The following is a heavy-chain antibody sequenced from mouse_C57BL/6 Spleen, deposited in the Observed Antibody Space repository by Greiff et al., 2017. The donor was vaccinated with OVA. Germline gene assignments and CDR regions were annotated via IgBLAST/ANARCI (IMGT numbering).Heavy chain of an antibody. CDR3: ASLRRGLDY. Sequence: EVKLQESGPGLVKPSQSLSLTCSVTGYSITSGYYWNWIRQFPGNKLEWMGYISYDGSNNYNPSLKNRISITRDTSKNQFFLKLNSVTTEDTATYYCASLRRGLDYWGQGTTLTVSS. CDR1: GYSITSGYY. J-gene: IGHJ2*01. D-gene: IGHD2-12*01. V-gene: IGHV3-6*01. CDR2: ISYDGSN.